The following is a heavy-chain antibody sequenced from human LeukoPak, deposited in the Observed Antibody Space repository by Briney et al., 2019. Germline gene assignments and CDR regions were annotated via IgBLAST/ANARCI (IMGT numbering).Heavy chain of an antibody. D-gene: IGHD4-17*01. Sequence: GGSLRLSCAASRFTFSTYGMSWVRQAPGKGLEWVSSISGSGGSTNYADSVKGRFTISRDNSKNTLYLQMNSLRDEDTAVYYCAKGPLRTVYWYFDLWGRGTLVTVSS. CDR1: RFTFSTYG. CDR3: AKGPLRTVYWYFDL. V-gene: IGHV3-23*01. CDR2: ISGSGGST. J-gene: IGHJ2*01.